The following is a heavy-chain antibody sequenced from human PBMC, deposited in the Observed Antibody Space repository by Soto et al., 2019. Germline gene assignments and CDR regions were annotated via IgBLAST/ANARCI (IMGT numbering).Heavy chain of an antibody. J-gene: IGHJ4*02. Sequence: QVQLVESGGGVVQPGRSLRLSCAASGFTFSSYGMHWVHQAPGKGLEWVAVISYDGSNKYYADSVKGRFTISRDNSKNTLYLQMNSLRAEDTAVYYCAKDEFTYYDFWSGYLFDYWGQGTLVTVSS. V-gene: IGHV3-30*18. D-gene: IGHD3-3*01. CDR2: ISYDGSNK. CDR1: GFTFSSYG. CDR3: AKDEFTYYDFWSGYLFDY.